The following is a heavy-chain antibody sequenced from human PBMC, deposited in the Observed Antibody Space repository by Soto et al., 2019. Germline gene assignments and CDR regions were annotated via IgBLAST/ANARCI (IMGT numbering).Heavy chain of an antibody. J-gene: IGHJ4*02. CDR1: GFAFNTHA. V-gene: IGHV3-23*01. D-gene: IGHD2-15*01. CDR2: ISSPGYST. CDR3: GKAAGRFASGGDD. Sequence: GGSLRLSCAASGFAFNTHAMSWVRQAPGKGLEWVSVISSPGYSTYYGDSVKGRFTISSDNSRNTLYLQMDSLRADDTAVYYCGKAAGRFASGGDDWGKGTLVTVSS.